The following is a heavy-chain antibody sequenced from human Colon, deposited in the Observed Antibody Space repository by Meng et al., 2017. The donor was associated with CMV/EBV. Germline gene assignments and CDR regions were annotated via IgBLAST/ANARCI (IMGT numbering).Heavy chain of an antibody. Sequence: SCKASGYTFTNYDINWVRKAAGQGLEWMGWMNANSGNTGYAQKFQDRVAMTRNNSLNTAYMELSSLKSEDTAVYYCARGGGTGWFDPWGQGTLVTVSS. D-gene: IGHD1-26*01. CDR2: MNANSGNT. CDR1: GYTFTNYD. CDR3: ARGGGTGWFDP. V-gene: IGHV1-8*01. J-gene: IGHJ5*02.